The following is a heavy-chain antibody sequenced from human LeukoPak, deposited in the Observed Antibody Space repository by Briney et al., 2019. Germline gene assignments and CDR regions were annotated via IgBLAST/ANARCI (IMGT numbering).Heavy chain of an antibody. CDR1: GYTFTSYG. V-gene: IGHV1-2*02. D-gene: IGHD5-18*01. J-gene: IGHJ4*02. CDR3: ARRGSGYGYDY. Sequence: VASVKVSCKASGYTFTSYGISWVRQAPGQGLEWMGWINPNNDDTNYAQKFQDRVTMTRDTSISTAYMELSRLTSDDTAVYYCARRGSGYGYDYWGQGTLVTVSS. CDR2: INPNNDDT.